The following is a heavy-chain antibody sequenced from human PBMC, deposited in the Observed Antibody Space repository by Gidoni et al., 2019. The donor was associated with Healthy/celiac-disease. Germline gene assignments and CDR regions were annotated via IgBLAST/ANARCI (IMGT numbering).Heavy chain of an antibody. CDR2: MNPNSGNT. CDR3: ATDGPAGQPQQLTYDYGMDV. CDR1: GYTFTSYD. Sequence: QVQLVQSGAEVKKPGASVKVSCKASGYTFTSYDINWVRQATGQGLEWMGWMNPNSGNTGYAQKFQGRVTMTRNTSISTAYMELSSLRSEDTAVYYCATDGPAGQPQQLTYDYGMDVWGQGTTVTVSS. J-gene: IGHJ6*02. V-gene: IGHV1-8*01. D-gene: IGHD1-1*01.